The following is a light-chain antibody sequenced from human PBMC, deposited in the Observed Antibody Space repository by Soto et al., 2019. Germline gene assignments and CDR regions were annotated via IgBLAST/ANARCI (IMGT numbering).Light chain of an antibody. V-gene: IGKV3-20*01. CDR1: QSVSSSY. J-gene: IGKJ5*01. CDR2: DAS. Sequence: EIVLTQSPGTLSLSPGERATLSCRASQSVSSSYLAWYQQKPGQAPRLLIYDASSRATGIPDRFSGSGSGTDFTLTISRLEPEDFAVYSCQQYANSPITFGQGTRPEIK. CDR3: QQYANSPIT.